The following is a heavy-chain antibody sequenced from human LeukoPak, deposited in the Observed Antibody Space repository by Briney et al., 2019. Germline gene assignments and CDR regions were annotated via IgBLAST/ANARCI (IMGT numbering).Heavy chain of an antibody. J-gene: IGHJ4*02. V-gene: IGHV1-18*01. Sequence: ISAYNGNTNYAQKLQGRVTMTTDTSTSTAYMELRSLRSDDTAVYYCARDVPVKQHHIELDYWGQGTLVTVSS. D-gene: IGHD1/OR15-1a*01. CDR3: ARDVPVKQHHIELDY. CDR2: ISAYNGNT.